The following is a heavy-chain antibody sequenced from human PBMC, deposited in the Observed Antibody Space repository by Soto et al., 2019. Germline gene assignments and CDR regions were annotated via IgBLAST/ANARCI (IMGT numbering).Heavy chain of an antibody. J-gene: IGHJ1*01. D-gene: IGHD6-19*01. V-gene: IGHV1-69*01. CDR1: GGTFSSYA. Sequence: QVQLVQSGAEVKKPGSSVKVSCKASGGTFSSYAISWVRQAPGQGLEWMGGIIPIFGTANYAQKSQGRVTITADESTSTGYMELSSLRSEDTAVYYCARWGSGWFERYFQHWGQGTLVTVSS. CDR2: IIPIFGTA. CDR3: ARWGSGWFERYFQH.